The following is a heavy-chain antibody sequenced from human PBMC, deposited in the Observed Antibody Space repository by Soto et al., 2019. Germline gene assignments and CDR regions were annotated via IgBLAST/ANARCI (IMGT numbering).Heavy chain of an antibody. Sequence: LRLSCAASGLTFDDYAMHWVLKNQGKGLEWVSGISWNSGSIGYADSVKGRFTISRDNAKNSLYLQMNSLRAEDTALYYCAKDTAGSWGDYVSYFDYWGQGTLVTVSS. CDR3: AKDTAGSWGDYVSYFDY. D-gene: IGHD4-17*01. J-gene: IGHJ4*02. V-gene: IGHV3-9*01. CDR2: ISWNSGSI. CDR1: GLTFDDYA.